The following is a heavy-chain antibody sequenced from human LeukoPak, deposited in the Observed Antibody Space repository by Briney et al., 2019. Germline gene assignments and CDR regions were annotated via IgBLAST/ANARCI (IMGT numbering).Heavy chain of an antibody. CDR1: GFTFSNYA. Sequence: GGSLRLSCAASGFTFSNYAMSWVRQAPGKGLEWVSAISGSGGSTYSADSVKGRFTISRDNSENTLYLQMNSLRAEDTAVYYCAKGAPSSGSPFDYWGQGTLVTVSS. CDR3: AKGAPSSGSPFDY. D-gene: IGHD6-19*01. CDR2: ISGSGGST. J-gene: IGHJ4*02. V-gene: IGHV3-23*01.